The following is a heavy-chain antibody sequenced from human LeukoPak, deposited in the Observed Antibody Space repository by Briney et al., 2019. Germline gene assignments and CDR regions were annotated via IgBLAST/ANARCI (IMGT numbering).Heavy chain of an antibody. CDR1: GGSISSSSYY. D-gene: IGHD1-26*01. J-gene: IGHJ3*02. V-gene: IGHV4-39*01. Sequence: PSETLSLTCTVSGGSISSSSYYWGWIRQPPGKGLEWIGCIYYSGSTYYNPSLKSRVTISVDTSKNQFSLKLSSVTAADTAVYYCARLLIAGATGGSAFDIWGQGTMVTVSS. CDR2: IYYSGST. CDR3: ARLLIAGATGGSAFDI.